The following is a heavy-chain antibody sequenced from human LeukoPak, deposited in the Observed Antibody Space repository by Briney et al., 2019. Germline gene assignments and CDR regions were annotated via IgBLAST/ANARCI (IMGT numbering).Heavy chain of an antibody. Sequence: QPGRSLRLSCAASGFTFSSYGMHWVRQAPGKGLEWVAVIWYDGSNKYYADSVKGRFTISRDNSKNTLYLQMNSLRAEDTAVYYCAKDVLGITMIVVESPSFDYRGQGTLVTVSS. D-gene: IGHD3-22*01. CDR3: AKDVLGITMIVVESPSFDY. V-gene: IGHV3-33*06. CDR2: IWYDGSNK. CDR1: GFTFSSYG. J-gene: IGHJ4*02.